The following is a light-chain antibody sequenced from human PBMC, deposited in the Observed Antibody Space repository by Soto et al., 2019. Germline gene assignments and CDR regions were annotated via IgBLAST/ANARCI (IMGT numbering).Light chain of an antibody. J-gene: IGKJ2*01. Sequence: ETVLTQSPGTLSLSPGETATLSCMASQTVTTNYLAWYQQKPDQAPRLLIYGASSRATGIPDRFSGSGSGTDFTLTISRLEPEDFAVYYCQQYGSSVFTFGQGTKLEIK. CDR2: GAS. CDR1: QTVTTNY. CDR3: QQYGSSVFT. V-gene: IGKV3-20*01.